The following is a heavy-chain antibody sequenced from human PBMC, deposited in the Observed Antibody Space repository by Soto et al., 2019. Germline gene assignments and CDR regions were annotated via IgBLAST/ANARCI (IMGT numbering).Heavy chain of an antibody. Sequence: EVQLLESGGGLVQPGGSLRLSCAASGFTFSSYAMSWVRQAPGKGLEWVSAISGSGGSTYYADSVKGRFTISRDNSKNTLYLQMNSLRAADTAVYYCAKDIAGSAAAGLIYYYYYGMDVWGQGTTVTVSS. D-gene: IGHD6-13*01. CDR1: GFTFSSYA. J-gene: IGHJ6*02. V-gene: IGHV3-23*01. CDR2: ISGSGGST. CDR3: AKDIAGSAAAGLIYYYYYGMDV.